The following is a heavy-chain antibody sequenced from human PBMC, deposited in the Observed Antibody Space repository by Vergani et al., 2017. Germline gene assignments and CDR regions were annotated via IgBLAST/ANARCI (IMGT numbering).Heavy chain of an antibody. V-gene: IGHV4-31*03. Sequence: QVQLQESGPGLVKPSQTLSLTCTVSGGSISSGGYYWSWIRQHPGKGLEWIGYIYYSGSTYYNPYLKSRVTISVDTSKNQFSLKLSSVTAADTAVYYCARDRREYQLLRAPYYYYMDVWGKGTTVTVSS. CDR2: IYYSGST. D-gene: IGHD2-2*01. J-gene: IGHJ6*03. CDR3: ARDRREYQLLRAPYYYYMDV. CDR1: GGSISSGGYY.